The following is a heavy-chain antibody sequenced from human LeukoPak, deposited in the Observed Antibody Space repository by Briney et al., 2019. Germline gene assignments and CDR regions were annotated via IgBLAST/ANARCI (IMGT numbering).Heavy chain of an antibody. V-gene: IGHV3-30*18. CDR1: GFTFSNYA. CDR2: ISCDGSNK. Sequence: PGGSLRLSCEASGFTFSNYAMSWVRQAPGKGLEWVAVISCDGSNKYYADSVKGRFTISRDNSKNTLYLQMNSLRAEDTAVYYCAKTQRGMIVVDDAFDIWGQGTMVTVSS. D-gene: IGHD3-22*01. J-gene: IGHJ3*02. CDR3: AKTQRGMIVVDDAFDI.